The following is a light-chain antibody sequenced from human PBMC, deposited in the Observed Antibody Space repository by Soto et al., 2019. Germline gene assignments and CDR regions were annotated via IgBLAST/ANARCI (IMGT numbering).Light chain of an antibody. J-gene: IGKJ2*01. Sequence: DIQMTQAPPSLSASVGDRIIISCRARESITNYLNWYLQKPGKAPQLLIYAASNLHSGVPSRFSGSGSGTDFTVTISSLHPEDFGTYFCHQTYSTPMYTFGQGTRLEI. CDR1: ESITNY. CDR3: HQTYSTPMYT. V-gene: IGKV1-39*01. CDR2: AAS.